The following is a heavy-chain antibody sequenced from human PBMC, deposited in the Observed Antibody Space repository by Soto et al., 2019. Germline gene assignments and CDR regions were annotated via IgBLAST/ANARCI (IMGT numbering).Heavy chain of an antibody. CDR3: ARASTTVTTIDY. D-gene: IGHD4-17*01. CDR2: IYYGGST. J-gene: IGHJ4*02. Sequence: PSETLSLTCTVSGDSISTDYWSWIRQSPGKGLEWIGFIYYGGSTNYNPSLKSRVTISVDRSKNQFSLKLSSVTAADTAVYYCARASTTVTTIDYWGQGTLVTVSS. CDR1: GDSISTDY. V-gene: IGHV4-59*12.